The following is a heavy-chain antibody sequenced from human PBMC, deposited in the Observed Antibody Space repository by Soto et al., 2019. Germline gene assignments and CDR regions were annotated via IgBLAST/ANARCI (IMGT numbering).Heavy chain of an antibody. V-gene: IGHV3-30-3*01. Sequence: QVQLVESGGGVVQPGRSLRLSCAASGFTFSSYAMHWVRQAPGKGLEWVAVISYDGSNKYYADSVKGRFTISRDNSKNTLYLQMNSLRAEDTAVYYCARGDAVAGNDYYYYGMDVWGQGTTVTVSS. CDR3: ARGDAVAGNDYYYYGMDV. CDR2: ISYDGSNK. CDR1: GFTFSSYA. J-gene: IGHJ6*02. D-gene: IGHD6-19*01.